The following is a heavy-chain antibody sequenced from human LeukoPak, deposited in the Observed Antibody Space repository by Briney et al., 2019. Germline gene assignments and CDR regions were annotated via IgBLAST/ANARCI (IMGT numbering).Heavy chain of an antibody. CDR3: AKDRERVLTTTSCSYDY. J-gene: IGHJ4*02. CDR1: GFTFTDYS. CDR2: ISSDSGHI. V-gene: IGHV3-21*01. D-gene: IGHD2-2*01. Sequence: GGSLRLSCAAAGFTFTDYSMNWVRQAPGKGLEWVSTISSDSGHIYYADSVKGRFTISRGNAENSLYLQINSLRAEDTAVYYCAKDRERVLTTTSCSYDYWGQGTLVTVSS.